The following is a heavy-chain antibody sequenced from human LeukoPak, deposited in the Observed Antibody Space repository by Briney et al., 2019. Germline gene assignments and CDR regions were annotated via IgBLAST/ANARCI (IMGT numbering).Heavy chain of an antibody. Sequence: SETLSLTRTVSGGSISSYYWSWIRQPPGKGLEWIGYIYTSGSTNYNPSLKSRVTISVDTSKNQFSLKLSSVTAADTAVYHCARCNPYFDYWGQGTLVTVSS. CDR2: IYTSGST. CDR3: ARCNPYFDY. CDR1: GGSISSYY. D-gene: IGHD1-14*01. V-gene: IGHV4-4*09. J-gene: IGHJ4*02.